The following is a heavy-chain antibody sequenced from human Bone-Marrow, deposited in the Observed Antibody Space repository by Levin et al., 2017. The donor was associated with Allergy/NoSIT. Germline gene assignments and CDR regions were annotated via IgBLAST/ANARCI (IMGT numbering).Heavy chain of an antibody. D-gene: IGHD6-19*01. CDR2: IYPGDPAT. CDR3: SRQGDSRGWYLDAFDV. V-gene: IGHV5-51*01. Sequence: GESLKISCKASGYIFSNYFIGWVRQMPGKGLEWMGIIYPGDPATRYSPSFQGQVTISVDRSTNTAYLGWSSLQASDPATYYCSRQGDSRGWYLDAFDVWGQGTKVTVSP. CDR1: GYIFSNYF. J-gene: IGHJ3*01.